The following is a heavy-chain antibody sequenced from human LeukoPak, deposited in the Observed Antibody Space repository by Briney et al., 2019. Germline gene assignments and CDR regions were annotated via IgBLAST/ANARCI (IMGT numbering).Heavy chain of an antibody. D-gene: IGHD4-23*01. CDR2: IIPIFGTA. Sequence: SVKVSCKASGGTFSSYAISWVRQAPGQGLEWMGGIIPIFGTANYAQKFQGRVTITADKSTSTAYMELSSLRSEDTAVYYCARSAAPPLVYGGTLFGFDYWGQGTLVTVSS. CDR1: GGTFSSYA. V-gene: IGHV1-69*06. CDR3: ARSAAPPLVYGGTLFGFDY. J-gene: IGHJ4*02.